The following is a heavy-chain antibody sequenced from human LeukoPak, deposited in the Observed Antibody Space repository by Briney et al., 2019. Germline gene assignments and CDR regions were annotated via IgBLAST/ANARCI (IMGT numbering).Heavy chain of an antibody. CDR3: ARSGSFESYAFDI. CDR2: IDPSDSYT. D-gene: IGHD3-10*01. Sequence: GESLKISCKGSGYSFTSYWISWVRQMPGKGLEWMGRIDPSDSYTNYSPSFQGHVTISADKSISTAYLQWSSLKASDTATYYCARSGSFESYAFDIWGQGTMVTVSS. CDR1: GYSFTSYW. V-gene: IGHV5-10-1*01. J-gene: IGHJ3*02.